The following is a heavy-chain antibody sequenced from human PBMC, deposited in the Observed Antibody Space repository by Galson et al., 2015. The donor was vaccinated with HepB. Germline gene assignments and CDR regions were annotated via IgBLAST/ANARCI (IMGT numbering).Heavy chain of an antibody. CDR2: IYPGDSHT. Sequence: QSGAEVKKPGESLKISCKGSGYNFTTHWIGWLRQMPGKGLECMGIIYPGDSHTRYSPSFQGQVTISADKSITTAYLQWNSLKASDSAMYYCARQYYNFWSAYTAFDYWGQGTLVTVSS. CDR3: ARQYYNFWSAYTAFDY. CDR1: GYNFTTHW. J-gene: IGHJ4*02. V-gene: IGHV5-51*01. D-gene: IGHD3-3*01.